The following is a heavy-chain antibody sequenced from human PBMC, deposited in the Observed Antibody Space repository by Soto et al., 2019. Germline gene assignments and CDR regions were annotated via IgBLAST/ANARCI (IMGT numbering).Heavy chain of an antibody. Sequence: EVQLVESGGGLVQPGRSLRLSCAASGFTFDDYAMHWVRQGPGKGLEWVSSISWNSGNLGYADSVKGRFTISRDNAKNALYLQMNSLRGEDTALYYCAKGASTTGFACNDYWGQGTLVTVSS. J-gene: IGHJ4*02. CDR3: AKGASTTGFACNDY. D-gene: IGHD4-17*01. V-gene: IGHV3-9*01. CDR2: ISWNSGNL. CDR1: GFTFDDYA.